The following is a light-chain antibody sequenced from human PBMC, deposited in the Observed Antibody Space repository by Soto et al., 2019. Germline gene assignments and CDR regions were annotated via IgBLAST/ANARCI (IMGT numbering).Light chain of an antibody. Sequence: EIVLTQSPGTLSLSPGVRATLSCRASQSVSSNYLAWYQQKPGQAPRLLIYGASSRDTGIPDRFSGSGSGADAALTINRLEPEDVAVYYCHHYGSPLFRFTCGQGTNLDI. CDR3: HHYGSPLFRFT. J-gene: IGKJ2*01. CDR2: GAS. V-gene: IGKV3-20*01. CDR1: QSVSSNY.